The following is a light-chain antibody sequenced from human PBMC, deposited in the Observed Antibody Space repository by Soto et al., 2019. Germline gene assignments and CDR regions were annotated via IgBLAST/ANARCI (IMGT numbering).Light chain of an antibody. CDR3: QQYGRSGT. CDR1: QSVSNNY. V-gene: IGKV3-20*01. J-gene: IGKJ1*01. CDR2: GAS. Sequence: EIVLTQSPGTLSLSPGERATLSCRASQSVSNNYLAWYQQKPCQAPRLLIYGASNTATGIPDRFSGSGSGTDFTLTISRLEPEDFAVYYCQQYGRSGTFGQGTKVDIK.